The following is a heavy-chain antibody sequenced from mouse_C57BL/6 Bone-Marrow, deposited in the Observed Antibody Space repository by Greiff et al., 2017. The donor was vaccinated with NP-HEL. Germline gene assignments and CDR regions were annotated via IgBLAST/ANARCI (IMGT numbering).Heavy chain of an antibody. Sequence: EVQVVESGGDLVKPGGSLKLSCAASGFTFSSYGMSWVRQTPDKSLEWVATISRGGSYTYYPDSLKGRFTISRDNAKNNLYLQRSSLTSDDTAMYYSARHYCSSCYYAMDYWGQGTSVTVSS. CDR2: ISRGGSYT. CDR1: GFTFSSYG. CDR3: ARHYCSSCYYAMDY. V-gene: IGHV5-6*01. D-gene: IGHD1-1*01. J-gene: IGHJ4*01.